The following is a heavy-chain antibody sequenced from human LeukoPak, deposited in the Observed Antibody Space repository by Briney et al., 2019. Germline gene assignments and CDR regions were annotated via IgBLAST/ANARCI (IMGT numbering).Heavy chain of an antibody. CDR2: IHYSGNT. CDR3: ASTYSSSWYQLDH. Sequence: SETLSLTCIVSGYSISSGYYWGWIRQPPGKGLEWIGYIHYSGNTNYNPSLKSRVTISVDTSKNQFSLKLSSVTAADTAVYYCASTYSSSWYQLDHWGQGTLVTVSS. V-gene: IGHV4-38-2*02. D-gene: IGHD6-13*01. J-gene: IGHJ4*02. CDR1: GYSISSGYY.